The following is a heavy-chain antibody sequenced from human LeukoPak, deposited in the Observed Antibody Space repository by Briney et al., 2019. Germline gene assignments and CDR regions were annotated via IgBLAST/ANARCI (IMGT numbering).Heavy chain of an antibody. J-gene: IGHJ4*02. Sequence: SVKVSCKASGGTFSSYAISWVRQAPGQGLEWMGGIIPIFGTANYAQKFQGRVTITADESTSTAYMELSSLRSEDTAVYYCAGSMGTHCSGGSCYSGLDYWGQGTLVTVSS. D-gene: IGHD2-15*01. V-gene: IGHV1-69*13. CDR3: AGSMGTHCSGGSCYSGLDY. CDR2: IIPIFGTA. CDR1: GGTFSSYA.